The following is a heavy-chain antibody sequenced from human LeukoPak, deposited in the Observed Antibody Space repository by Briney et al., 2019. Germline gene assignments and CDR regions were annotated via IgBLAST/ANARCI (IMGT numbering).Heavy chain of an antibody. V-gene: IGHV3-48*03. CDR1: GFTFSSYE. J-gene: IGHJ4*02. CDR3: ARALLLAARPSTGY. D-gene: IGHD6-6*01. Sequence: GGSLRLSCAASGFTFSSYEMSWVRQAPGKGLEWVSYISSISSTIYYADSVKGRFTISRDNAKNSLYLQMNSLRAEDTAVYYCARALLLAARPSTGYWGQGTLVTVSS. CDR2: ISSISSTI.